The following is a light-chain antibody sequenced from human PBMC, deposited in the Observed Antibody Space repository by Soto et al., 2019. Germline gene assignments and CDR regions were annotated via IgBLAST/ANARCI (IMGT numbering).Light chain of an antibody. J-gene: IGKJ5*01. CDR3: QQYNNWPAIT. Sequence: EIVLTQSPGTLSLSPGERATLSCRASQSVSSSSLAWYQQKPGQAPRLLIYGASTRATGIPATFSGSGSGTQFTLTISSLQSEDFAVYYCQQYNNWPAITFGQGTRLEIK. V-gene: IGKV3D-15*01. CDR2: GAS. CDR1: QSVSSS.